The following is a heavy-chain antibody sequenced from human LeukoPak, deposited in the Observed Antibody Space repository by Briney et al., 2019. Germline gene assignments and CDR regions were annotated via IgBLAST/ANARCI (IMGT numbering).Heavy chain of an antibody. Sequence: ASVKVSCKASGYTFTSHCMHWVRQAPGQGLEWMGIINPSGGSTSYAQKFQGRVTMTSDTSTSTVYVELSSLRSEDTAVYYCARDNRIAATKANDYWGQGTLVTVSS. J-gene: IGHJ4*02. V-gene: IGHV1-46*01. CDR3: ARDNRIAATKANDY. CDR1: GYTFTSHC. D-gene: IGHD4-11*01. CDR2: INPSGGST.